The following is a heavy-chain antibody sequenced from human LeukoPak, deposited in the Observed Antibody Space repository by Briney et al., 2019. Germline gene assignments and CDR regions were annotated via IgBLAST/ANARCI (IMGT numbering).Heavy chain of an antibody. D-gene: IGHD5-18*01. CDR3: ARGVDTAKDAFDI. Sequence: SETLSLTCTVSGDSISRSTYYWSWIRQPAGERLQWIGRIYGNGATTYNPSLKTRVTMSVDTSKNQFSLKLTSVTAADTAVYYCARGVDTAKDAFDIWGQGTMVTVSS. J-gene: IGHJ3*02. V-gene: IGHV4-61*02. CDR2: IYGNGAT. CDR1: GDSISRSTYY.